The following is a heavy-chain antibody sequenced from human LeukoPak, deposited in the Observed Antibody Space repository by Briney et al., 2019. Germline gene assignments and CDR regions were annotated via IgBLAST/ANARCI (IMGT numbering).Heavy chain of an antibody. Sequence: ISYDGSNNSYADSLKPRFTFSRDNSKNTLYLQMNSLRAEDTAVYYCAKALSKLELTYFDYWGQGTLVTVSS. CDR2: ISYDGSNN. D-gene: IGHD1-7*01. V-gene: IGHV3-30*18. CDR3: AKALSKLELTYFDY. J-gene: IGHJ4*02.